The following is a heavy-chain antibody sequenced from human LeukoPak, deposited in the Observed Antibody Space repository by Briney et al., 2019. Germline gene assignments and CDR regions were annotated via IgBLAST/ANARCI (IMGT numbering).Heavy chain of an antibody. D-gene: IGHD2-15*01. V-gene: IGHV5-51*01. CDR1: GYSFTSYW. CDR3: ARHYLGRRYCSGGSCHYYFDY. CDR2: IYPGDSDT. Sequence: GESLKISCKGSGYSFTSYWIGGVRQMPGKGLEWMGIIYPGDSDTRYSPSFQGQVTISADKSISTAYLQWSSLKASDTAMYYCARHYLGRRYCSGGSCHYYFDYWGQGTLVTVSS. J-gene: IGHJ4*02.